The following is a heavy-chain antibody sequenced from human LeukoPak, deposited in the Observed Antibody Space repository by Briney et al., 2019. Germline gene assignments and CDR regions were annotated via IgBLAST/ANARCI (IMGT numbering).Heavy chain of an antibody. J-gene: IGHJ4*02. CDR2: IYYSGST. D-gene: IGHD3-22*01. CDR1: GGSISSYY. Sequence: SETLSLTCTVSGGSISSYYWSWLRQPPGKGLEWIGYIYYSGSTNYNPSLKSRVTISVDTSKNLFSLKLSSVTAADTAVYYCARGVVYYYDSSGYFDYWGQGTLVTVSS. V-gene: IGHV4-59*01. CDR3: ARGVVYYYDSSGYFDY.